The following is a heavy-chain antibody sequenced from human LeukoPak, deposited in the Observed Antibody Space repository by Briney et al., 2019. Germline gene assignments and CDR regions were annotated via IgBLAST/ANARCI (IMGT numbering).Heavy chain of an antibody. CDR2: ISASGFTI. CDR1: GFSFSSYE. J-gene: IGHJ2*01. D-gene: IGHD3-10*01. CDR3: AREARVPRGWYFDL. Sequence: GGSLRLSCAASGFSFSSYEMNWVRQAPGKGLEWVPYISASGFTIYYADSVKGRFTISRDNAENSLYLQMNSLRAEDTAVYYCAREARVPRGWYFDLWGRGTLVTVSS. V-gene: IGHV3-48*03.